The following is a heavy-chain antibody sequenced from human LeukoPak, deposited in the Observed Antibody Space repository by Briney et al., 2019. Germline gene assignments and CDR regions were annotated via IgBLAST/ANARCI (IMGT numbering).Heavy chain of an antibody. CDR1: GVIFSSYA. CDR3: ARLSFAAGQWYFDL. D-gene: IGHD3-10*01. Sequence: GGSLRLSCAASGVIFSSYAMSWIRQAPGKGLEWASYIDPSSSYIHYADSVMRRFTISRDNAKNSLYLQMNSLRVDDTAVYYCARLSFAAGQWYFDLWGRGTLVTVSS. CDR2: IDPSSSYI. J-gene: IGHJ2*01. V-gene: IGHV3-21*05.